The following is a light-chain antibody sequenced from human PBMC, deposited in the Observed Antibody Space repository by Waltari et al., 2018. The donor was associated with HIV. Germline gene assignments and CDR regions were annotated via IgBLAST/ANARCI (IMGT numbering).Light chain of an antibody. CDR1: QTISSTY. V-gene: IGKV3-20*01. CDR3: QQYIGSPRT. J-gene: IGKJ1*01. Sequence: EIALTQSPGTLPLSPGERATLSCRASQTISSTYLAWYQQKPGQAPRLLIYGASSRATGIPDRFSGSGSGTDFTLTISSLEPEDCAVYYCQQYIGSPRTFGQGTKVELK. CDR2: GAS.